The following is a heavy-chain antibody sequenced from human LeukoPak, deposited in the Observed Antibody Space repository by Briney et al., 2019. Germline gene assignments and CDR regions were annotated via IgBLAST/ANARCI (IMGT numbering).Heavy chain of an antibody. V-gene: IGHV1-46*01. Sequence: ASVKVSCKASGYTFTSYYMHWVRQAPGQGLEWMGIINPSGGSTSYAQKFQGRVTMTRDMSTSTVYMELSSLRSEDTAVYYCARDPGLLWFGDAFDIWGQGTMVTVSS. J-gene: IGHJ3*02. CDR2: INPSGGST. CDR3: ARDPGLLWFGDAFDI. D-gene: IGHD3-10*01. CDR1: GYTFTSYY.